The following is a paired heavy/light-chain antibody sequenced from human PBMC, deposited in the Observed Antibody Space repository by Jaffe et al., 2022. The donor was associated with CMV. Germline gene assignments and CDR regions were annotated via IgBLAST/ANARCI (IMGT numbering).Light chain of an antibody. CDR2: AAS. J-gene: IGKJ1*01. CDR1: QSISSY. V-gene: IGKV1-39*01. Sequence: DIQMTQSPSSLSASVGDRVTITCRASQSISSYLNWYQQKPGKAPKLLIYAASSLQSGVPSRFSGSGSGTDFTLTISSLQPEDFATYYCQQSYSRTFGQGTKVEIK. CDR3: QQSYSRT.
Heavy chain of an antibody. CDR1: GYTLTELS. CDR2: FDPEDGET. D-gene: IGHD2-15*01. V-gene: IGHV1-24*01. J-gene: IGHJ5*02. CDR3: ATAFGPYCSGGSCYSGWFDP. Sequence: QVQLVQSGAEVKKPGASVKVSCKVSGYTLTELSMHWVRQAPGKGLEWMGGFDPEDGETIYAQKFQGRVTMTEDTSTDTAYMELSSLRSEDTAVYYCATAFGPYCSGGSCYSGWFDPWGQGTLVTVSS.